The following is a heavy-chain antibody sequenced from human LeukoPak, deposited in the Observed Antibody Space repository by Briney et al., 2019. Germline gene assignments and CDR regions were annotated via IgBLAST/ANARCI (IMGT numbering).Heavy chain of an antibody. J-gene: IGHJ6*03. D-gene: IGHD5-12*01. V-gene: IGHV4-39*07. CDR3: ARDIRYSGYDLDYYYYMDV. CDR2: IYYSGST. Sequence: SETLSLTCTVSGGSISSSSYYWGWIRQPPGKGLEWIGSIYYSGSTYYNPSLKSRVTISVDTSKNQFSLKLSSVTAADTAVYYCARDIRYSGYDLDYYYYMDVWGQGTMVTVSS. CDR1: GGSISSSSYY.